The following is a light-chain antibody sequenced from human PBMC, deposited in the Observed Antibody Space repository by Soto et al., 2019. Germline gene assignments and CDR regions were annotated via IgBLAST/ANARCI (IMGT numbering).Light chain of an antibody. J-gene: IGKJ1*01. CDR2: SAS. V-gene: IGKV3-15*01. Sequence: EIVLTQSPGTLSLSPGERATLSCRASQSLSSSQLAWYQQKPGQAPRLLIHSASTRATGIPARFSGAGSGTEFTLAIGSLQSEDFAVYYCQQYDDWPTTFGQGTKVDIK. CDR3: QQYDDWPTT. CDR1: QSLSSS.